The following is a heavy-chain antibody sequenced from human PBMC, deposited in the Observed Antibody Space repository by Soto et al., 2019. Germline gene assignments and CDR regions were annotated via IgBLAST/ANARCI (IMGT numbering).Heavy chain of an antibody. CDR2: MNPNSGNT. D-gene: IGHD3-22*01. CDR1: GYTFTSYD. CDR3: ASADYYDGSGYLLPCGY. J-gene: IGHJ4*02. Sequence: QVQLVQSGAEVKKPGASVKVSCKASGYTFTSYDINWVRQATGQGLERMGWMNPNSGNTGYAQKFQGRVTMTRDTARSTGYMELISLRSEDTAVYYCASADYYDGSGYLLPCGYWGQGTVVSVSS. V-gene: IGHV1-8*01.